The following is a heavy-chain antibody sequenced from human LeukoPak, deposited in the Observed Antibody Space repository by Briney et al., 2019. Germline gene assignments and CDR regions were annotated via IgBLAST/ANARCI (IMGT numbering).Heavy chain of an antibody. V-gene: IGHV3-21*01. Sequence: GGSLRLSCAASGLTFSSYSMNWVRQAPGKGLEWVSSISSSSSYIYYADSVKGRFTISRDNAKNSLYLQMNSLRAEDTAVYYCARDTLRGVPNWFDPWGQGTLVTVSS. CDR1: GLTFSSYS. J-gene: IGHJ5*02. D-gene: IGHD3-10*01. CDR2: ISSSSSYI. CDR3: ARDTLRGVPNWFDP.